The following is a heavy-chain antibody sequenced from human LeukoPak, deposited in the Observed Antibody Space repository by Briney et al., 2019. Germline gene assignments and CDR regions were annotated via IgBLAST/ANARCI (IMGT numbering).Heavy chain of an antibody. CDR3: ARVPEIFGVVIADNWFDP. Sequence: GGSLRLSCAASGFTFSSYAMSWVRQAPGKGLEWVSAISGSGGSTYYADSVKGRFTISRDNSKNTLYLQMNSLRSEDTAVYYCARVPEIFGVVIADNWFDPWGQGTPVTVSS. CDR1: GFTFSSYA. V-gene: IGHV3-23*01. CDR2: ISGSGGST. D-gene: IGHD3-3*01. J-gene: IGHJ5*02.